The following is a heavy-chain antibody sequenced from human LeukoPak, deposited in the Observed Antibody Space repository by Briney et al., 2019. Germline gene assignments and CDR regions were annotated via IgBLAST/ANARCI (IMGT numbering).Heavy chain of an antibody. CDR3: ARDPAGRSPRQWDV. Sequence: PSETLSLTCTVSGGSISSYYWSWIRQPPGKGLEWIGYIYYSGSTNYNPSLKSRVTISVDTSKNQFSLKLNSVTAADTAVYYCARDPAGRSPRQWDVWGQGTTVTVSS. D-gene: IGHD6-13*01. CDR1: GGSISSYY. J-gene: IGHJ6*02. CDR2: IYYSGST. V-gene: IGHV4-59*12.